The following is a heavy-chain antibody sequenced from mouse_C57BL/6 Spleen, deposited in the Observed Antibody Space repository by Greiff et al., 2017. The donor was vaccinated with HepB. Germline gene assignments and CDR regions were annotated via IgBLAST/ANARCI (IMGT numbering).Heavy chain of an antibody. J-gene: IGHJ1*03. V-gene: IGHV1-55*01. CDR3: ARKDYGSYWYFDV. CDR2: IYPGSGST. D-gene: IGHD1-1*01. Sequence: VQLQQPGAELVKPGASVKMSCMASGYTFTSYWITWVKQRPGQGLEWIGDIYPGSGSTNYNEKFKSKATLTVDTSSSTAYMQLSSLTSEDSAVYYCARKDYGSYWYFDVWGTGTTVTVSS. CDR1: GYTFTSYW.